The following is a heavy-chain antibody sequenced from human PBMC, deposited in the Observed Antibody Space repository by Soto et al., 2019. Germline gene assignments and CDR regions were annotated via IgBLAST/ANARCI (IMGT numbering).Heavy chain of an antibody. V-gene: IGHV3-74*01. CDR2: MFTDGSNA. CDR1: GFTFSSYW. D-gene: IGHD2-15*01. Sequence: GSLRLSCAGSGFTFSSYWMHWVRQAPGKGLVWVSRMFTDGSNAYYADSVKGRFTISRDNAKSTLFLQMNSLRDEDTAVYYCAREFCSGGNCYTYYFDPWGQGIPVTVSS. J-gene: IGHJ5*02. CDR3: AREFCSGGNCYTYYFDP.